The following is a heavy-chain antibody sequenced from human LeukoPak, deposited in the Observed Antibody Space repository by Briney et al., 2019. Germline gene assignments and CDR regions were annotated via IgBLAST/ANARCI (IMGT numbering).Heavy chain of an antibody. CDR3: AKPGYYDSSGYYYDAFDI. J-gene: IGHJ3*02. CDR2: ISYEGSNK. V-gene: IGHV3-30*18. CDR1: GFTFSSYG. D-gene: IGHD3-22*01. Sequence: PGRSLRLSCEASGFTFSSYGMHWVRQAPGKGLEWVAVISYEGSNKYYADSVKGRFTISRDNSKNTLYLQMNSLRAEDTAVYYCAKPGYYDSSGYYYDAFDIWGQGTMVTVSS.